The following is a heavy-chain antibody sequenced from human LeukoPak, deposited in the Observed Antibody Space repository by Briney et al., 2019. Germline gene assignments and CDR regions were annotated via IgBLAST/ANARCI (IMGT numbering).Heavy chain of an antibody. Sequence: GGSLRLSCAASGFTFSSYYMNWVRQAPGKGLEWVSSISSGGNYKYYADSVKGRFTISRDNAKNSLYLQMDSLRAEDTAVYYCARVCAAVGATGEDYWGQGTLVTVSS. J-gene: IGHJ4*02. V-gene: IGHV3-21*01. D-gene: IGHD1-26*01. CDR1: GFTFSSYY. CDR3: ARVCAAVGATGEDY. CDR2: ISSGGNYK.